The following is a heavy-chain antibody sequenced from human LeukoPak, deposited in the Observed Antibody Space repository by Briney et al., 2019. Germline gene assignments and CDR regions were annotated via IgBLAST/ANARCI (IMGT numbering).Heavy chain of an antibody. J-gene: IGHJ4*02. CDR3: ARGEMFYYDSSGFF. CDR1: GGSINSHY. Sequence: SETLSLTCSVSGGSINSHYRSWIRQPPGKGLEWIGYIFYSGSTNYNSSLKSRVTISIHTSKNQFSLKLSSVTATDTAVYYCARGEMFYYDSSGFFWGQGILVTVSS. CDR2: IFYSGST. D-gene: IGHD3-22*01. V-gene: IGHV4-59*08.